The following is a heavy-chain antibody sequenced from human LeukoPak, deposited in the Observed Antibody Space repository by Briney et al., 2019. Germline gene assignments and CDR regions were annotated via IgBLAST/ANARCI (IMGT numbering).Heavy chain of an antibody. CDR2: IYYSGST. CDR1: GGFISSYY. D-gene: IGHD3-16*01. Sequence: SDTLSLTCTVSGGFISSYYWSWIRQPPAKGLEWIGYIYYSGSTNYNPSLKSRVTISVDTSKNQFSLKLSSVTAADTAVYYCARVRLGETPIDAFDIWGQGTMVTVSS. CDR3: ARVRLGETPIDAFDI. J-gene: IGHJ3*02. V-gene: IGHV4-59*07.